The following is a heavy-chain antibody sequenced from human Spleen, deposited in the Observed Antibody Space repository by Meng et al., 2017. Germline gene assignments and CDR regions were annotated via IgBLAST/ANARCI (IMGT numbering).Heavy chain of an antibody. Sequence: GESLKISCAASGFTFSSYAMHWVRQAPGKGLEWVAVISYDGSNKYYADSVKGRFTISRDNSRNTVYLQMNSLRAEDTAVFYCARDGSGNYYNVFFDHWGQGTLVTVSS. V-gene: IGHV3-30*04. D-gene: IGHD3-10*01. CDR2: ISYDGSNK. CDR3: ARDGSGNYYNVFFDH. CDR1: GFTFSSYA. J-gene: IGHJ4*02.